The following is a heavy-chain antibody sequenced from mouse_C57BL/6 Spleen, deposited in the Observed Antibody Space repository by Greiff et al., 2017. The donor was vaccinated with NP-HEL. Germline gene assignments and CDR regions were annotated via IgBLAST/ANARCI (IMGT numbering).Heavy chain of an antibody. CDR2: IHPNSGST. J-gene: IGHJ3*01. Sequence: VQLQQPGAELVKPGASVKLSCKASGYTFTSYWMHWVKQRPGQGLEWIGMIHPNSGSTNYNEKFKSKATLTVDKSSSTAYMQLSSLTSEDSAVYYCASLYDYGGFAYWGQGTLVTVSA. V-gene: IGHV1-64*01. CDR3: ASLYDYGGFAY. D-gene: IGHD2-4*01. CDR1: GYTFTSYW.